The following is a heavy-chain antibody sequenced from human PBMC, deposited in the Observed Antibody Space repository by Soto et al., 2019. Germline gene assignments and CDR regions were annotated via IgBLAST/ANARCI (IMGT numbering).Heavy chain of an antibody. D-gene: IGHD3-22*01. J-gene: IGHJ6*02. CDR2: IVVGSGNT. CDR3: AAGLHYYDSSGYYSVPDV. Sequence: ASVKVSCKASGFTFTSSAVQWVRQARGQRLEWIGWIVVGSGNTNYAQKFQERVTITRDMSTSTAYMELSSLRSEDTAVYYCAAGLHYYDSSGYYSVPDVWGQGTTVTVSS. V-gene: IGHV1-58*01. CDR1: GFTFTSSA.